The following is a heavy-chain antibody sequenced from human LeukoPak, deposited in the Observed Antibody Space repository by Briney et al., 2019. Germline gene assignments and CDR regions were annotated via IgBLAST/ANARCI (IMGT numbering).Heavy chain of an antibody. CDR2: ISYEGNNK. V-gene: IGHV3-30-3*01. D-gene: IGHD3-22*01. J-gene: IGHJ3*02. CDR3: ASENRGFYASDI. CDR1: G. Sequence: GRYWGRQAPCKGLEWVAAISYEGNNKYYADSVKGRFSISSDNSKNTLYLQMSSLSAGDTAVYYCASENRGFYASDIWGQGTMITVSS.